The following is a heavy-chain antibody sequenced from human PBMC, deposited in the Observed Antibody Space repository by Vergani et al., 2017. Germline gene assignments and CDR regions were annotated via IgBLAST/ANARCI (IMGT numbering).Heavy chain of an antibody. V-gene: IGHV4-59*01. J-gene: IGHJ4*02. CDR3: ARADRSIYPGNFDY. CDR2: IYYSGST. CDR1: GGSISSYY. Sequence: QVQLQESGPGLVKPSQTLSLTCTVSGGSISSYYWSWIRQPPGKGLDWIGYIYYSGSTNYNPSLKSRVTISVDTSKNQFSLKLSSVTAADTAVYYCARADRSIYPGNFDYWGQGTLVTVSS. D-gene: IGHD6-13*01.